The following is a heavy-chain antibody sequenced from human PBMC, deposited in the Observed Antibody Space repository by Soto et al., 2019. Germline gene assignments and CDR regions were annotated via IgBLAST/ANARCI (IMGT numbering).Heavy chain of an antibody. CDR3: ARQAFHSSRYYYYGMDV. CDR2: IYYSGST. CDR1: GGSISSYY. Sequence: PSETLSLTCTVSGGSISSYYWSWIRQPPGKGLEWIGYIYYSGSTNYNPSLKSRVTISVDTSKNQFPLKLSSVTAADTAVYYCARQAFHSSRYYYYGMDVWGQGTTVTVSS. J-gene: IGHJ6*02. D-gene: IGHD6-6*01. V-gene: IGHV4-59*01.